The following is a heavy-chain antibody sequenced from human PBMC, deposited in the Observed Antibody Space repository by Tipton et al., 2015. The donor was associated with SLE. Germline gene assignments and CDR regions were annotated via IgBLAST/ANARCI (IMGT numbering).Heavy chain of an antibody. CDR2: ISSSGSTI. CDR3: ARGSFWSGYYTLFDY. CDR1: GFTFSDYY. V-gene: IGHV3-11*01. J-gene: IGHJ4*02. Sequence: AVSGFTFSDYYMSWIRQAPGKGLEWVSYISSSGSTIYYADSVKGRFTISRDNAKNSLYLQMNSLRAEDTAVYYCARGSFWSGYYTLFDYWGQGTLVTVSS. D-gene: IGHD3-3*01.